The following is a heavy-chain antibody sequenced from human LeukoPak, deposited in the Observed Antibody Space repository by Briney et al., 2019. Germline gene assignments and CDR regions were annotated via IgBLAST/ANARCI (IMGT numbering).Heavy chain of an antibody. D-gene: IGHD6-13*01. CDR2: INPNSGGT. J-gene: IGHJ4*02. CDR1: GYTFTSYG. V-gene: IGHV1-2*02. Sequence: ASVKVSCKASGYTFTSYGISWVRQAPGQGLEWMGWINPNSGGTNYAQKFQGRVTMTRDTSISTAYMELSRLRSDDTAVYYCARAGIAAAGTIGYWGQGTLVTVSS. CDR3: ARAGIAAAGTIGY.